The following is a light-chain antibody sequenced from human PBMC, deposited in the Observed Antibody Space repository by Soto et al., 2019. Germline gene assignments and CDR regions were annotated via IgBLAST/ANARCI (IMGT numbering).Light chain of an antibody. V-gene: IGKV3-20*01. CDR3: QQSSSSPWT. J-gene: IGKJ1*01. CDR1: QSVSSNY. Sequence: EIVLTQSPGTLSLSAGDRATLSCRASQSVSSNYLAWYQQKPGQTPRLLIYGASSRATGIPDRFSGSGSGTDFTLTISRLEPEDFAVYYCQQSSSSPWTFGQGTKVEIK. CDR2: GAS.